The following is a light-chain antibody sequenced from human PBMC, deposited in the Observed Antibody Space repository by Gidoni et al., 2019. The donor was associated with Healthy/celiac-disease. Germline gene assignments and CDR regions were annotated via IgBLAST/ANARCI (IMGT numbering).Light chain of an antibody. J-gene: IGLJ3*02. Sequence: QSALTQPASVSGSPGQSITISCTGTSSDVGGYNYVSWYHQHPGKAPKLMIYYVSNRPSGVSNRFSGSKSGNTASLTISGLQAEDEADYYCSSYTSSSTFWVFGGGTKLTVL. CDR1: SSDVGGYNY. V-gene: IGLV2-14*01. CDR3: SSYTSSSTFWV. CDR2: YVS.